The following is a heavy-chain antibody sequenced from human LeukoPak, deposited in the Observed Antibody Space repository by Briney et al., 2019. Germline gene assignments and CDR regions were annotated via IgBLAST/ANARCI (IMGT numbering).Heavy chain of an antibody. Sequence: SETLSLTCTVSGDSISSGDYYWSWIRQPPGKGLEWIGYIYYSGSTYYNPSLKSRPTISIDTSKNQFSLKLSSVTAADTAVYYCARTGSTVTMLYPFDHWGQGTLVTVSS. D-gene: IGHD4-17*01. CDR2: IYYSGST. J-gene: IGHJ4*02. CDR1: GDSISSGDYY. V-gene: IGHV4-30-4*01. CDR3: ARTGSTVTMLYPFDH.